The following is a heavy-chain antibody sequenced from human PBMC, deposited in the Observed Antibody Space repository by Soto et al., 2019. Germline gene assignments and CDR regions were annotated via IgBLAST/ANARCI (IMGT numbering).Heavy chain of an antibody. CDR1: GFTFSSYA. CDR3: ARVGSGYSYGLYYYYYGMDV. J-gene: IGHJ6*02. D-gene: IGHD5-18*01. CDR2: ISYDGSNK. V-gene: IGHV3-30-3*01. Sequence: QVQLVESGGGVVQPGRSLRLSCAASGFTFSSYAMHWVRQAPGKGLEWVAVISYDGSNKYYADSVKGRFTISRDNSKNTLYLQMNSLRAEDTAVYYCARVGSGYSYGLYYYYYGMDVWGQGTTVTVSS.